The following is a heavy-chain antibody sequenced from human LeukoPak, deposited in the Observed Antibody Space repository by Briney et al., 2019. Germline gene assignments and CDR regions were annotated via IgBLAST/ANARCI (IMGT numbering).Heavy chain of an antibody. J-gene: IGHJ6*03. D-gene: IGHD3/OR15-3a*01. CDR3: ARGRKDWNYYYYYMDV. CDR2: IIPNSGNT. Sequence: AXXKVSCKASGYTFTSYDINWVGQAPGQGLEGMGWIIPNSGNTAYPQNFQARVTITRNTSISTPYMELTSLRSEDTAVYYCARGRKDWNYYYYYMDVWGKGIPVTVSS. CDR1: GYTFTSYD. V-gene: IGHV1-8*03.